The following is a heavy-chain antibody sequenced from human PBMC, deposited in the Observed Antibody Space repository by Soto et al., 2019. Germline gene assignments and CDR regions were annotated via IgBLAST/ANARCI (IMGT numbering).Heavy chain of an antibody. CDR1: GGSISSGGYS. D-gene: IGHD6-6*01. CDR2: IYHSGST. CDR3: ASADSSSSGYYYYGMDV. J-gene: IGHJ6*02. V-gene: IGHV4-30-2*01. Sequence: SETLSLTCAVSGGSISSGGYSWSWIRQPPGKGLEWTGYIYHSGSTYYNPSLKSRVTISVDRSKNQFSLKLSSVTAADTAVYYCASADSSSSGYYYYGMDVWGQGTTVTVSS.